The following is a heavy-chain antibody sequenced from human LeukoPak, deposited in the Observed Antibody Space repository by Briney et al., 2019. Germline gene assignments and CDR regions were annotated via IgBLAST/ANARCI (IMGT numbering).Heavy chain of an antibody. CDR1: GGSISNSCGFY. CDR3: ARISQSSGGFYY. V-gene: IGHV4-31*02. Sequence: SETLSLTCTVSGGSISNSCGFYWSWIRQHPGNGLEWIGFISYRGSTYYNPSLKSRVSLSVDTSKGQFSLRLSSVTDEDTAVYYCARISQSSGGFYYWGQGTLVTVSS. D-gene: IGHD2-15*01. J-gene: IGHJ4*02. CDR2: ISYRGST.